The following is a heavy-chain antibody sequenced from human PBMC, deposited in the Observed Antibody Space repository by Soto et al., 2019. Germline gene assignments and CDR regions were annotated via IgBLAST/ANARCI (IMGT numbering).Heavy chain of an antibody. CDR2: IFSNDEK. J-gene: IGHJ4*02. V-gene: IGHV2-26*01. Sequence: SGPTLVNPTETLTLTCTVSGFSLSNTRMGVSWIRQPPGKALEWLAHIFSNDEKSYNTHLKTRLTISRDTSRSQVVLTMTSMDTLETDKYLCARIDHAGVLWAQGSLETVSS. D-gene: IGHD3-16*01. CDR3: ARIDHAGVL. CDR1: GFSLSNTRMG.